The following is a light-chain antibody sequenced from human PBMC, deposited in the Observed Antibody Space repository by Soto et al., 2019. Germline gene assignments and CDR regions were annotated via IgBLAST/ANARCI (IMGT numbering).Light chain of an antibody. J-gene: IGKJ5*01. V-gene: IGKV1-33*01. CDR3: QQFDDFPPT. CDR2: EAS. CDR1: HDMKNY. Sequence: DLQMTQSPSSLSVSLGDRVTITCQASHDMKNYLNWYQLKPGKAPKLLVYEASDLETGVSSRFSGSGSGTHFTLTIDILQPEDIATYYCQQFDDFPPTFGQGTRLEIK.